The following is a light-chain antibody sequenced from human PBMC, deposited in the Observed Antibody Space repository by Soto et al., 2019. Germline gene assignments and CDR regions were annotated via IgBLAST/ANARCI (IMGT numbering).Light chain of an antibody. V-gene: IGKV4-1*01. CDR2: WAS. CDR3: QHYYTNQLT. CDR1: QSILYSSNNKNH. J-gene: IGKJ1*01. Sequence: DIVMTQSPDSLAVSLGERATINCKSSQSILYSSNNKNHLAWYQQKAGQPPKLLIYWASTRESGVPDRFSGSGSGTDFTLIISSLQAEDVAVYYCQHYYTNQLTFGQGTKVDIK.